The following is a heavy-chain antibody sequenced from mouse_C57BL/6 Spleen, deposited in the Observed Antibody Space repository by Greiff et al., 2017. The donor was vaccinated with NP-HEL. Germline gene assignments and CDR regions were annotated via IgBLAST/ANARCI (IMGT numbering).Heavy chain of an antibody. CDR3: AREKLGQGYAMDY. J-gene: IGHJ4*01. CDR2: IDPSDSYT. Sequence: QVHVKQPGAELVRPGTSVKLSCKASGYTFTSYWMHWVKQRPGQGLEWIGVIDPSDSYTNYNQKFKGKATLTVDTSASTAYMQLSSLTSEDSAVYYCAREKLGQGYAMDYWGQGTSVTVSS. CDR1: GYTFTSYW. D-gene: IGHD3-3*01. V-gene: IGHV1-59*01.